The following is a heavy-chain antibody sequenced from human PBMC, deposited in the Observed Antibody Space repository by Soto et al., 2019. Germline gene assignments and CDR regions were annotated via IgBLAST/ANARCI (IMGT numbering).Heavy chain of an antibody. CDR3: ARNKGSGSYYAPPYYYYYGMDV. D-gene: IGHD3-10*01. J-gene: IGHJ6*02. CDR2: ISSSSSYI. V-gene: IGHV3-21*01. Sequence: GGSLRLSCAASGFTFSSYSMNWVRQAPGKGLEWVSSISSSSSYIYYADSVKGRFTISRDNAKNSLYLQMNSLRAEDTAVYYCARNKGSGSYYAPPYYYYYGMDVWGQGTTVTVSS. CDR1: GFTFSSYS.